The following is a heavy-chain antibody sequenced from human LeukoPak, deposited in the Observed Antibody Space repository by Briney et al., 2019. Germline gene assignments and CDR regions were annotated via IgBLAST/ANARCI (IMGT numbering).Heavy chain of an antibody. J-gene: IGHJ6*03. CDR3: ARLQGYCSSTSCLNVPPRYYYMDV. V-gene: IGHV1-18*01. Sequence: GASVKVSCKASGYTFTSYGISWVRQAPGQGLEWMGWISAYNGNTNYAQKLQGRVTMTTDTSTSTAYMELRSLRSDDTAVYYCARLQGYCSSTSCLNVPPRYYYMDVWGKGTTVTVSS. CDR1: GYTFTSYG. D-gene: IGHD2-2*01. CDR2: ISAYNGNT.